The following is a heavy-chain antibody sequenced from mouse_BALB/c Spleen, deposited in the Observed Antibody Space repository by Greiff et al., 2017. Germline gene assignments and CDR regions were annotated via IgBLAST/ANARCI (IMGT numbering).Heavy chain of an antibody. CDR2: IYPGNSDT. D-gene: IGHD1-1*01. V-gene: IGHV1-5*01. CDR3: TYYYGSSEGYWYFDV. J-gene: IGHJ1*01. Sequence: VQLQQSGTVLARPGASVKMSCKASGYSFTSYWMHWVKQRPGQGLEWIGAIYPGNSDTSYNQKFKGKAKLTAVTSASTAYMELSSLTNEDSAVYYCTYYYGSSEGYWYFDVWGAGTTVTVSS. CDR1: GYSFTSYW.